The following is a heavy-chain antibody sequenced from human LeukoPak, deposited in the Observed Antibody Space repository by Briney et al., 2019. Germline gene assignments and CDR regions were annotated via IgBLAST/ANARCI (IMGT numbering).Heavy chain of an antibody. V-gene: IGHV3-53*01. CDR1: GFTVISNY. Sequence: PGGSLRLSCAASGFTVISNYMSWVRQAPGKGLEWVSVIYSGGSTYYADSVKGRFTISRDRSKNTVYLQMNSLRVEDTAVYYCARDSPSVSSGYLFDYWGQGALVTVSS. CDR3: ARDSPSVSSGYLFDY. CDR2: IYSGGST. J-gene: IGHJ4*02. D-gene: IGHD3-22*01.